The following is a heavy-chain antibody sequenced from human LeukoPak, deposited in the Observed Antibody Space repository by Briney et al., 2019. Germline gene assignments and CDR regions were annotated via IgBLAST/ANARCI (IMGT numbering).Heavy chain of an antibody. Sequence: ASVNVSCKASGYTFTSYGISWVRQAPGQGLEWMGWISAYNGNTNYAQKLQGRVTMTTDTSTSTAYMELRSLRSDDTAVYYCARLQLGYCSSTSCPYFLYYYYYMDVWGKGTTVTVSS. J-gene: IGHJ6*03. D-gene: IGHD2-2*01. V-gene: IGHV1-18*01. CDR2: ISAYNGNT. CDR3: ARLQLGYCSSTSCPYFLYYYYYMDV. CDR1: GYTFTSYG.